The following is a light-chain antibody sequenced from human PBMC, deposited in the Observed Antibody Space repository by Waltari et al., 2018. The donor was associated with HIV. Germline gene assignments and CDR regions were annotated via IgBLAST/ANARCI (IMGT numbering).Light chain of an antibody. V-gene: IGKV4-1*01. J-gene: IGKJ1*01. CDR3: QQYYSTPRT. CDR1: PSVLYSSNNKNY. CDR2: WAS. Sequence: DIVMTQSPDPLAGSLGERATINCKSNPSVLYSSNNKNYLAWYQQKPGQPPKLLIYWASTRESGVPDRFSGSGSGTDFTLTISSLQAEDVAVYYCQQYYSTPRTFGQGTKVEIK.